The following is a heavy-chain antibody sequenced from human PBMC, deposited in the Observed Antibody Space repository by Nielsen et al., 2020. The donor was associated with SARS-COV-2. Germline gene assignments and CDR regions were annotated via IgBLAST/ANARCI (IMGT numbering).Heavy chain of an antibody. CDR3: ARVVATGSLGLVFYYYYYYGMDV. V-gene: IGHV3-73*01. CDR1: GFTFSASA. Sequence: GESLKISCAASGFTFSASAMHWVRQASGKGLEWVGRIRSKANSYATAYAASVKGRFTISRDDSKNTLYLQMNSLRAEDTAVYYCARVVATGSLGLVFYYYYYYGMDVWGQGTTVTVSS. J-gene: IGHJ6*02. CDR2: IRSKANSYAT. D-gene: IGHD5-12*01.